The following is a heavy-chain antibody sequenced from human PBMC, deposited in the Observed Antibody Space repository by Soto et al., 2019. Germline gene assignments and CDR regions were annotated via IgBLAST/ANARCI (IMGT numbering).Heavy chain of an antibody. Sequence: PSQTLSLTCAISGDSVSSNSAAWNWIRQSPSRGLEWLGRTYYRSKWYNDYAVSVKSRITINPDTSKNQFSLKLSSVTAADTAVYFGARQVRGGRYVDYWGQGTRVNVSS. J-gene: IGHJ4*02. D-gene: IGHD3-10*01. CDR1: GDSVSSNSAA. V-gene: IGHV6-1*01. CDR2: TYYRSKWYN. CDR3: ARQVRGGRYVDY.